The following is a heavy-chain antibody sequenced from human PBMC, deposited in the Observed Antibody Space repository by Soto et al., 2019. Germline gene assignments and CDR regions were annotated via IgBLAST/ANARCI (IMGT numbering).Heavy chain of an antibody. J-gene: IGHJ6*02. Sequence: PSNTLSLTSSVSGGSISSYYWSWIRQPPGKGLEWIGYIYYSGITNYNPSLKSRVTISVDTSKNQFSLKLSSVTAADTAVYYCTRYKSNYYFGMDVWGQGTTVT. D-gene: IGHD1-20*01. CDR3: TRYKSNYYFGMDV. V-gene: IGHV4-59*07. CDR2: IYYSGIT. CDR1: GGSISSYY.